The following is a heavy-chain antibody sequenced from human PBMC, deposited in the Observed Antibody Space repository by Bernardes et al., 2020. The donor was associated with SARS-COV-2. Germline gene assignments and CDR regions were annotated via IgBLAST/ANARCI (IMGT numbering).Heavy chain of an antibody. CDR2: ISGSGGST. Sequence: GGSLRLSCAASGFTFSSYAMSWVRQAPGKGLEWVSAISGSGGSTYYADSVKGRFTISRDNSKNTLYLQMNSLRAEDTAVYYCAKAGYDFWSGYPAEWFDPWGQGTLVIVSS. V-gene: IGHV3-23*01. J-gene: IGHJ5*02. CDR1: GFTFSSYA. CDR3: AKAGYDFWSGYPAEWFDP. D-gene: IGHD3-3*01.